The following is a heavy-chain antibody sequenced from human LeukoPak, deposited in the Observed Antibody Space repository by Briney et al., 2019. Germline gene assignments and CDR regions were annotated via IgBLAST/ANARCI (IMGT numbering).Heavy chain of an antibody. CDR3: ARDRAIGLTTVICPAY. CDR2: IWYDGSNK. CDR1: GVTFSSYG. V-gene: IGHV3-33*01. Sequence: GRSLRLSCAASGVTFSSYGMHWVRQAPGKGLEWVAVIWYDGSNKYYADSVKGRFTISRDNSKNTLYLQMNSLRAEDTAVYYCARDRAIGLTTVICPAYWGQGTLVTVSS. D-gene: IGHD4-17*01. J-gene: IGHJ4*02.